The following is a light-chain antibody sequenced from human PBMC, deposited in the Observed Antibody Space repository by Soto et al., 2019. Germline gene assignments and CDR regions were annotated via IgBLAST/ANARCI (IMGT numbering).Light chain of an antibody. CDR3: QQRSNWPIT. J-gene: IGKJ5*01. CDR2: DAS. V-gene: IGKV3-11*01. CDR1: QSVSSY. Sequence: PWERAPLSCRASQSVSSYLAWYQQKPGQAPRLLIYDASNRATGIPARFSGSGSGTDFTLTISSLEPEDFAVYCCQQRSNWPITFGQGTRLEIK.